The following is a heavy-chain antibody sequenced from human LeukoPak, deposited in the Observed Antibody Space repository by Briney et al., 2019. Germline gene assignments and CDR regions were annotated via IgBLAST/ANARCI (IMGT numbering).Heavy chain of an antibody. D-gene: IGHD4-17*01. J-gene: IGHJ5*02. CDR2: ISYDGSNK. Sequence: GGSLRLSCAASGFTFSSYGMHWVRQAPGKGLEWVAVISYDGSNKYYADSVKGRFTISRDDSKNTLYLQMNSLRAEDTAVYYCAKDPYGDYVSGNWFDPWGQGTLVTVSS. V-gene: IGHV3-30*18. CDR1: GFTFSSYG. CDR3: AKDPYGDYVSGNWFDP.